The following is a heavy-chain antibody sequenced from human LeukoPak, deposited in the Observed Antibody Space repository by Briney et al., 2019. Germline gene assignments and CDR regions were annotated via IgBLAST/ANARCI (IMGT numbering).Heavy chain of an antibody. CDR2: IRSKAYGVTT. CDR1: GFTFGDYG. V-gene: IGHV3-49*03. Sequence: PGRSLRLSCSASGFTFGDYGMSWFRQAPGKGLEWVGFIRSKAYGVTTGYAASVKGRFTISRDDSKSIAYLQMNSLKSEDTAVYYCTRDPSHYYDSSGYYYNWGQGTLVTVSS. CDR3: TRDPSHYYDSSGYYYN. D-gene: IGHD3-22*01. J-gene: IGHJ4*02.